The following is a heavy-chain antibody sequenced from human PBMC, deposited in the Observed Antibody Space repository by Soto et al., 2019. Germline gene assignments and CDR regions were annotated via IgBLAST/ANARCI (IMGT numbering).Heavy chain of an antibody. CDR2: IYYSGST. D-gene: IGHD2-2*03. CDR3: ARGGLDGSYYFDY. V-gene: IGHV4-31*03. J-gene: IGHJ4*02. Sequence: QVQLQESGPGLVKPSQTLSLTCTVSGGSISSGGYYWSWIRQHPGKGLEWIGYIYYSGSTYYNPSLKSRVTISVDTSKNQFSLKLSYVTAADTAVYYCARGGLDGSYYFDYWGQGTLVTVSS. CDR1: GGSISSGGYY.